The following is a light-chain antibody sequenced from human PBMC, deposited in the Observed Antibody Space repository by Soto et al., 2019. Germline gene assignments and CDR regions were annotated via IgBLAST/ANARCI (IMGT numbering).Light chain of an antibody. CDR1: QSVSSY. Sequence: EIVLTQSPATLSLSPGERATLSFRASQSVSSYLAWYQQKPGQAPRRLIYDTSNRSTGIPARFSGSGSGTDFTLTINSLEPDDFAVYYCQQRSNWPRITFGPGTKVDIK. CDR2: DTS. J-gene: IGKJ3*01. CDR3: QQRSNWPRIT. V-gene: IGKV3-11*01.